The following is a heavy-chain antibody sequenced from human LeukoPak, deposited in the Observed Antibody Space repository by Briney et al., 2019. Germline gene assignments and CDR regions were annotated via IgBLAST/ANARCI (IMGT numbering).Heavy chain of an antibody. CDR3: ASPLFYCSSTSCYTFLGFRY. D-gene: IGHD2-2*02. CDR2: IWYDGSNK. J-gene: IGHJ4*02. Sequence: PGRSLRLSCAASGFIFNSYGMHWVRQAPGKGLEWVAVIWYDGSNKYYADSVKGRFTISRDNSKNTLYLQMNSLRAEDTAVYYCASPLFYCSSTSCYTFLGFRYWGQGTLVTVSS. CDR1: GFIFNSYG. V-gene: IGHV3-33*01.